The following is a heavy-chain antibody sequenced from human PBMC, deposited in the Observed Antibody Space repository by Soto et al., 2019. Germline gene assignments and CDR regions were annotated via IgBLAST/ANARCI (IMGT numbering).Heavy chain of an antibody. V-gene: IGHV3-48*02. CDR3: ARGPMRYDFWSGYAFDY. CDR1: GFTFSSYS. J-gene: IGHJ4*02. CDR2: ISSSSSTI. D-gene: IGHD3-3*01. Sequence: PGGSLRLSCAASGFTFSSYSMNWVRQAPGKGLEWVSYISSSSSTIYYADSVKGRFTISRDNAKNSLYLQMNSLRDEDTAVYYCARGPMRYDFWSGYAFDYWGQGTLVTV.